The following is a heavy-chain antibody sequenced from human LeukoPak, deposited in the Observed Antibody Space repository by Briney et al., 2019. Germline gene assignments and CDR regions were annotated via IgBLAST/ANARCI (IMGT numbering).Heavy chain of an antibody. CDR3: ARAPPIVVGEYSDWYFDL. CDR2: INPNSGGT. CDR1: GYTFTGYY. D-gene: IGHD2-21*01. J-gene: IGHJ2*01. V-gene: IGHV1-2*02. Sequence: ASVKVSCKASGYTFTGYYMHWVRQAPGQGLEWMGWINPNSGGTNYAQKFQGRVTMTRDTSISTAYMELSRLRSDDTAVYYCARAPPIVVGEYSDWYFDLWGRGTLVTVSS.